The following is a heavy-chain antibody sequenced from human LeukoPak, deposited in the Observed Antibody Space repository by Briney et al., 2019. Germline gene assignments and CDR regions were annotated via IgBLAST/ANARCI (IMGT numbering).Heavy chain of an antibody. CDR2: IGTGGET. J-gene: IGHJ4*02. V-gene: IGHV3-23*01. Sequence: GGSLRLSCAASGFIFSAYAMSWVRQAPGQGLEWVSVIGTGGETHYADSVRGRFTISRNNFKDTLYLQMNSLRAEDTAVYYCAKRVTVTTKYFDSWGQGTLVTVSS. CDR3: AKRVTVTTKYFDS. D-gene: IGHD4-17*01. CDR1: GFIFSAYA.